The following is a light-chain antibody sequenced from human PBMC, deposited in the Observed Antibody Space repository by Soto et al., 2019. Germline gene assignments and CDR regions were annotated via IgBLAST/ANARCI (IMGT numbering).Light chain of an antibody. CDR2: RAS. V-gene: IGKV2-30*01. Sequence: DVVMTQSPLSLPVTLGQPASISCRSSQSLVYSDGNIYLSWFHQRPGQSPRLLIYRASTRATGVPARFSGSGSGTDFTLTISSLQSEDFTVYSCLQYHSLWVFGQGTKVDIK. J-gene: IGKJ1*01. CDR3: LQYHSLWV. CDR1: QSLVYSDGNIY.